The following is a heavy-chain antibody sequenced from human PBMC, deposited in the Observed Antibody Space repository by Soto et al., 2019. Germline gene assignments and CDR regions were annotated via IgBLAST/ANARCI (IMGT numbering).Heavy chain of an antibody. J-gene: IGHJ4*02. CDR3: ARGLTRVGTSHY. Sequence: EVQLVESGGGLVQPGGSLRLSCAASGFTFSSYGMSWVRQAPGKGLEWVANIKQDGSEKYYVDSVKGRFTISRDNGNNLLYLQMNRLRAEDTAVYYCARGLTRVGTSHYWGQGTLVTVSS. D-gene: IGHD1-26*01. V-gene: IGHV3-7*01. CDR1: GFTFSSYG. CDR2: IKQDGSEK.